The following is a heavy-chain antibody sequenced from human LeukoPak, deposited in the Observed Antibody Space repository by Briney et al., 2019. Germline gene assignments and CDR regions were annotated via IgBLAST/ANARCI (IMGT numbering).Heavy chain of an antibody. Sequence: PGGSLRLSCAASGFTFSSYGMHWVRQAPGKGLEWVAVIWYDGSNKYYADSVKGRYTISRDNSKNTLYLQMNSLRAEDTAVYYCASLSTGMTGRHGLFDYWGQGTLVTVSS. D-gene: IGHD1-20*01. CDR1: GFTFSSYG. V-gene: IGHV3-33*01. J-gene: IGHJ4*02. CDR3: ASLSTGMTGRHGLFDY. CDR2: IWYDGSNK.